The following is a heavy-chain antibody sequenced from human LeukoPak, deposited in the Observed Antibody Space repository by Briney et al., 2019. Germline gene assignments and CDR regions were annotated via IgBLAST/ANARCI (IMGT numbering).Heavy chain of an antibody. CDR3: TRASTVRGARYYFDY. CDR1: GFMFGDYA. CDR2: IRSTPSGGTS. V-gene: IGHV3-49*04. J-gene: IGHJ4*02. D-gene: IGHD3-10*01. Sequence: GRSLRLSCTASGFMFGDYAMNWVRQAPGKGLEWVGFIRSTPSGGTSEYVASVKGRFTLSRDDSKSIAYLQMNSLKTEDTAVYYCTRASTVRGARYYFDYWGQGTLVTVSS.